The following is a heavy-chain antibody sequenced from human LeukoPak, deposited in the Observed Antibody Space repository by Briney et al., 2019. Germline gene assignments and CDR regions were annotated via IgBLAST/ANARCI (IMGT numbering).Heavy chain of an antibody. Sequence: PSETLSLTCTVSGGSISSSSYYWGWIRQPPGKGLEWIGTIYYTGNTYYNPSLKSRVTISVDTSKNQFSLKLTSVTAADTAVYYCASETYYYGSGSRYNGVWGKGTTVTVSS. J-gene: IGHJ6*04. CDR2: IYYTGNT. CDR3: ASETYYYGSGSRYNGV. D-gene: IGHD3-10*01. V-gene: IGHV4-39*07. CDR1: GGSISSSSYY.